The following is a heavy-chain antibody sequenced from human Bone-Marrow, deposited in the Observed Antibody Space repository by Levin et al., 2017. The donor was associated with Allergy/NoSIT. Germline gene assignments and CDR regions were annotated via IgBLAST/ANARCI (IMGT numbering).Heavy chain of an antibody. D-gene: IGHD3-10*01. J-gene: IGHJ6*02. CDR1: GGSISSEDDY. Sequence: SETLSLTCSVSGGSISSEDDYWTWIRQSPGKGLEWIGNVYYSGFTYYNPSLKSRVTMSADTSRNQFSLNLRSVTAADTAVYFCARVFFGSGSHDDRGLDVWGQGTTVTVSS. CDR3: ARVFFGSGSHDDRGLDV. CDR2: VYYSGFT. V-gene: IGHV4-30-4*08.